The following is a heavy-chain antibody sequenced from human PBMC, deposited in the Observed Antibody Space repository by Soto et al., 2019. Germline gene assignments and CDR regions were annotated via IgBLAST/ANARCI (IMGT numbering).Heavy chain of an antibody. V-gene: IGHV1-2*02. CDR2: INPNSGDT. CDR3: AREGIAGRPLDF. D-gene: IGHD6-6*01. Sequence: ASVKVSCKASGYTFIVYYMHWVLQAPGQGLEWMGWINPNSGDTTYAQKFQGRVTMTRDTSISTAYMELSSLSSDDTAVYYCAREGIAGRPLDFWGQGTLVTV. J-gene: IGHJ4*02. CDR1: GYTFIVYY.